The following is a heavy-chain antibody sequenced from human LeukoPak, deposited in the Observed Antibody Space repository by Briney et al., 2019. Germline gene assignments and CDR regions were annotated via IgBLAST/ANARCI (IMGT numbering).Heavy chain of an antibody. D-gene: IGHD3-22*01. CDR2: ISGSGGST. Sequence: GGSLRLSCAASGFTFSSYAMSWVRQAPGKGLEWVSAISGSGGSTYYADSVKGRFTISRDNSKNTLYLQMNSLRAEDTAVYYCAKIRGYYDSSGYLPFFDYWGQGILVTVSS. J-gene: IGHJ4*02. V-gene: IGHV3-23*01. CDR1: GFTFSSYA. CDR3: AKIRGYYDSSGYLPFFDY.